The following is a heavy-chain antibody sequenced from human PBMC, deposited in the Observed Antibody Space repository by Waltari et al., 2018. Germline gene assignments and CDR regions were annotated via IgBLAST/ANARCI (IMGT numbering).Heavy chain of an antibody. V-gene: IGHV3-74*01. Sequence: EVQLEESGGGLVQPGGSRRLSCEASGFDFTKHSRHWVRQGPGKGLVWVSRIRGDGGSTSYADAVKGRFTISRDNSKNTSYLQMNSFRAEDTGIYYCAREGGGFDYTPDYWGQGTLVTVSS. CDR1: GFDFTKHS. CDR2: IRGDGGST. J-gene: IGHJ4*02. CDR3: AREGGGFDYTPDY. D-gene: IGHD5-12*01.